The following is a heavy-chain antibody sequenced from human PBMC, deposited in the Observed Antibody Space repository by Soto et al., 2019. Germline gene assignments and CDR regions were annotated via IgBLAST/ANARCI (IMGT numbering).Heavy chain of an antibody. CDR3: ARGPPKKRVVVPAAARGNYYFGMDV. Sequence: SETLSLTCAVYGGSFSGYYWSWIRQPPGKGLEWIGEINHSGSTNYNPSLKSRVAISVDTSKNQFSLKLSSVTAADTAVYYCARGPPKKRVVVPAAARGNYYFGMDVWGQGTTVTVSS. V-gene: IGHV4-34*01. CDR1: GGSFSGYY. CDR2: INHSGST. J-gene: IGHJ6*02. D-gene: IGHD2-2*01.